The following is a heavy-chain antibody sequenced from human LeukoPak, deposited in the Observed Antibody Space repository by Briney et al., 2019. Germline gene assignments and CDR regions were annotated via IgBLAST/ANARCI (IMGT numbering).Heavy chain of an antibody. D-gene: IGHD6-13*01. J-gene: IGHJ4*02. V-gene: IGHV3-74*01. Sequence: GGSLRLSCAASGFTFSSYWMHWGRQAPGKGLVWVSRITGDGSSTSYADSVKGRFTVSRDNAKNTVYLQMDSLRAEDTAVYYCATERSLGYWGQGTLVTVSS. CDR3: ATERSLGY. CDR1: GFTFSSYW. CDR2: ITGDGSST.